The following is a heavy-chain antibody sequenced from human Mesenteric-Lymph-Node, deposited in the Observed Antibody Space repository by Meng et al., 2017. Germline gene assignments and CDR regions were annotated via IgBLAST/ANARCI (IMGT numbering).Heavy chain of an antibody. CDR1: GFTFSSYA. CDR2: ISYDGSNK. J-gene: IGHJ4*02. V-gene: IGHV3-30*04. CDR3: ARANLWYHVVYFDY. D-gene: IGHD6-13*01. Sequence: GGSLRLSCAASGFTFSSYAMHWVRQAPGKGLEWVAVISYDGSNKYYADSVKGRFTISRDNSKNTLYLQMNSLRAEDTAVYYCARANLWYHVVYFDYWGQGTLVTVSS.